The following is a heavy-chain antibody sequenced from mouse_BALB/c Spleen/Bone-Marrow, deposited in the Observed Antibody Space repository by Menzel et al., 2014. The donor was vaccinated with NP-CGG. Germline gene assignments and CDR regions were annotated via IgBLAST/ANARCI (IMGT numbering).Heavy chain of an antibody. CDR1: GYTFSNYW. Sequence: QVQLKQSGAELMKPGASVKISCMATGYTFSNYWLEWVKQRPGYGLEWIGEILPGSGSTDYNENFKGKATSTADTSSNTAYMQLSSLTSADSAVYYCARVIYWYLDVWGAGTTVTVSS. V-gene: IGHV1-9*01. CDR2: ILPGSGST. J-gene: IGHJ1*01. CDR3: ARVIYWYLDV.